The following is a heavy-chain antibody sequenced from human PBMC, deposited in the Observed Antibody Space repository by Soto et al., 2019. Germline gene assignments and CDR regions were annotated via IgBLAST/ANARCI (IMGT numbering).Heavy chain of an antibody. V-gene: IGHV4-30-4*01. CDR2: IYYSGST. CDR3: ARNGGHTGYCSGGSCLNWFDP. CDR1: GGSISSGDYY. Sequence: QVQLQESGPGLVKPSQTLSLTCTVSGGSISSGDYYWSWIRQPPGKVLEWIGYIYYSGSTYYNPSLKSRVTISVDTSKNQCSLKLSSVTAADMAVYYCARNGGHTGYCSGGSCLNWFDPWGQGTLVTVSS. D-gene: IGHD2-15*01. J-gene: IGHJ5*02.